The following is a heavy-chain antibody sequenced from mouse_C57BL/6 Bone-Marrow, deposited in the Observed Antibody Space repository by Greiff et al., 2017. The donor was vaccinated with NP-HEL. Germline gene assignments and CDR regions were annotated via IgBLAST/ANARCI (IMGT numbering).Heavy chain of an antibody. CDR3: ARVLYYGNRFDY. V-gene: IGHV1-4*01. D-gene: IGHD2-1*01. CDR2: INPSSGYT. CDR1: GYTFTSYT. Sequence: QVQLQQSGAELARPGASVKMSCKASGYTFTSYTMPWVKQRPGQGLEWIGYINPSSGYTKYNQKFKDKATLTADKSSSTAYMQLSSLTSEDSAVYYCARVLYYGNRFDYWGQGTTLTVSS. J-gene: IGHJ2*01.